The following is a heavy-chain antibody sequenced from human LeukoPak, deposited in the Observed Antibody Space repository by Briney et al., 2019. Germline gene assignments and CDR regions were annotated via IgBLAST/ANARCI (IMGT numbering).Heavy chain of an antibody. D-gene: IGHD6-13*01. Sequence: GGSLRLSCAASGFTFSSYDMHWVRQAPGKGLEWVAVIWVDGGNRYYADSVKGRFTISRDNSKNTLYLQLNSLRAEDTAVYYCARDSLDTQPRQTAGDIFDYWGQGTLVTVSS. V-gene: IGHV3-33*08. J-gene: IGHJ4*02. CDR1: GFTFSSYD. CDR2: IWVDGGNR. CDR3: ARDSLDTQPRQTAGDIFDY.